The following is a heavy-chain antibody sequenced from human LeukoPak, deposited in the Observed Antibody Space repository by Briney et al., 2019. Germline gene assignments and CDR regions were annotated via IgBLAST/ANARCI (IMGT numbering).Heavy chain of an antibody. CDR3: ARVATIFGVVNMDV. V-gene: IGHV4-59*01. CDR1: GGSISSYY. J-gene: IGHJ6*03. D-gene: IGHD3-3*01. Sequence: SETLSLTCTVSGGSISSYYWSWIRQPTGKGLEWIGYIYYSGSTNYNPSLKSRVTISVDTSKNQFSLKLSSVTAADTAVYYCARVATIFGVVNMDVWGKGTTVTVSS. CDR2: IYYSGST.